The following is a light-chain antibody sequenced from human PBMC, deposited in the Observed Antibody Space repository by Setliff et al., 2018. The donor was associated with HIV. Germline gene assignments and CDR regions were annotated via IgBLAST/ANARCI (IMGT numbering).Light chain of an antibody. CDR1: NVGNKT. CDR3: QVWDSTSDHPRE. J-gene: IGLJ2*01. CDR2: YDS. V-gene: IGLV3-21*04. Sequence: SYELTQPPSVSVAPGKTATITCGGDNVGNKTVHWYHQKPGQAPALVIYYDSDRPSGIPERFSGSNSGNTATLTISRVEAGDEADYYCQVWDSTSDHPREFGGGTK.